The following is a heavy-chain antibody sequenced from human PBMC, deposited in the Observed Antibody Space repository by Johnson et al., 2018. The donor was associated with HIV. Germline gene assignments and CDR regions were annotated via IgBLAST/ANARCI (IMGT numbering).Heavy chain of an antibody. D-gene: IGHD2-15*01. CDR3: ARVGVVGVPNAFDV. V-gene: IGHV3-48*03. CDR2: ISTFPNTV. Sequence: VQLVESGGGVVRPGGSLRLSCAASGFTFDDYGMSWVRQAPGKGLAWVSYISTFPNTVFYAGSVKGRFTISRDNAKNSLYLQMNSLRAEDTAVYYCARVGVVGVPNAFDVSGQGTLVTVSS. J-gene: IGHJ3*01. CDR1: GFTFDDYG.